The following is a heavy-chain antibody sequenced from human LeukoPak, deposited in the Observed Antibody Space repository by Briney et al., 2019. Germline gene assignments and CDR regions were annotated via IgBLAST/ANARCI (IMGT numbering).Heavy chain of an antibody. J-gene: IGHJ4*02. CDR3: AKGILDVQYCSGGSCYYFDY. V-gene: IGHV3-30*18. Sequence: GRSLRLSCAASGFTFSSYGMHWVRQAPGKGLEWVALISYDGSNTYYADSVKGRFSISRDNSKNTLYLQVNSLRAEDTAVYYCAKGILDVQYCSGGSCYYFDYWGRGTLVTVSS. CDR2: ISYDGSNT. CDR1: GFTFSSYG. D-gene: IGHD2-15*01.